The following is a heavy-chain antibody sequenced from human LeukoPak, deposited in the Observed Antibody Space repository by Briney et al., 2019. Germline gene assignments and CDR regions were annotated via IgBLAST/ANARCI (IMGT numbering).Heavy chain of an antibody. CDR3: ARGGDDYYDSSGYYSYAGYFDY. CDR2: ISGSGGST. Sequence: GGSLRLSCAASGFTFSSYAMSWVRQAPGKGLEWVSAISGSGGSTYYADSVKGRFTISRDNSKNTLYLQMNSLRAEDTAVYYCARGGDDYYDSSGYYSYAGYFDYWGQGTLVTVSS. CDR1: GFTFSSYA. J-gene: IGHJ4*02. D-gene: IGHD3-22*01. V-gene: IGHV3-23*01.